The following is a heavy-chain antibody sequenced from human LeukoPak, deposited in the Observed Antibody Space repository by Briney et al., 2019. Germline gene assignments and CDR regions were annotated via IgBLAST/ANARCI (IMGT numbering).Heavy chain of an antibody. V-gene: IGHV1-18*01. J-gene: IGHJ4*02. CDR3: AREPGYYFDY. CDR2: IGGNGAYT. CDR1: GYTFTSFG. Sequence: GASVKVSCKASGYTFTSFGISWLRQAPGQGLEWMGWIGGNGAYTSSAQKLQGRVTMTRDTSISTAYMELSRLRSDDTAVYYCAREPGYYFDYWGQGTLVTVSS.